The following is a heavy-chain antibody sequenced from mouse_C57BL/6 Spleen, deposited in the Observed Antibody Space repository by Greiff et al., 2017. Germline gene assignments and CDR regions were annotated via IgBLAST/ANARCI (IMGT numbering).Heavy chain of an antibody. CDR3: ARRDYSNYFDY. V-gene: IGHV1-69*01. CDR1: GYTFTSYW. Sequence: QVQLQQPGAELVMPGASVKLSCKASGYTFTSYWMHWVKQRPGQGLEWIGEIDPSDSYTNYNQKFKGKSTFTVDKSSSTAYMQLSSLTSVDSAVYYCARRDYSNYFDYWGQGTTLTVSS. D-gene: IGHD2-5*01. J-gene: IGHJ2*01. CDR2: IDPSDSYT.